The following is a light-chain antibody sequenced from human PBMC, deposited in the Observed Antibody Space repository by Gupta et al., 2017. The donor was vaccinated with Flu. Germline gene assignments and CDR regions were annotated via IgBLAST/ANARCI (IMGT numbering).Light chain of an antibody. J-gene: IGLJ3*02. CDR2: KDR. CDR3: QSADRRGTYGV. V-gene: IGLV3-25*02. Sequence: YELTQPPSLSVPPGQTARITCSGEPLPEEYVYWYQQKPGQAPVLVIYKDRDRPPGIPDRFSGSNSGTTVTLTISGVQAEDEAEYYCQSADRRGTYGVLGGGTKLTVI. CDR1: PLPEEY.